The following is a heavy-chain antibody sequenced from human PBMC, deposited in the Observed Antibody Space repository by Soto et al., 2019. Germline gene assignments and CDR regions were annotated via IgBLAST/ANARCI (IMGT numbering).Heavy chain of an antibody. CDR2: INPSNEIT. Sequence: QVQLEQSGTEVKKVGASVKVSCKTSGYTFSAFYVHWARLAPGRGFEWLGWINPSNEITTFSQSFQGRVTMTRDTSTNTAHMELNSLTFDVTAVYYCMRGGWGDSPIDYWGQGTQVIVSS. D-gene: IGHD1-26*01. CDR1: GYTFSAFY. V-gene: IGHV1-2*02. J-gene: IGHJ4*02. CDR3: MRGGWGDSPIDY.